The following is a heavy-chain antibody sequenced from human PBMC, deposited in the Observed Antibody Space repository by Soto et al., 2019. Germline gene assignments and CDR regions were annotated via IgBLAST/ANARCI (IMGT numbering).Heavy chain of an antibody. J-gene: IGHJ5*02. CDR1: GYTFTSYG. Sequence: ASVKVSCKASGYTFTSYGISWVRQAPGQGLEWMGWISAYNGNTNYAQKLQGRVTMTTDTSTSTAYMELRSLRSDDTAVYYCARVCYGITMIVVVILRDWFDPWGQGTLVTVS. CDR2: ISAYNGNT. V-gene: IGHV1-18*01. CDR3: ARVCYGITMIVVVILRDWFDP. D-gene: IGHD3-22*01.